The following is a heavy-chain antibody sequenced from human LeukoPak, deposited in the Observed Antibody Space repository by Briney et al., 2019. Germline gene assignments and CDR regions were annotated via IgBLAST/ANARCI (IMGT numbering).Heavy chain of an antibody. Sequence: SETLSLTCTVSGGSINSSSYYWSWIRQPPGKGLESIGYIYYSNTNYNPSLKSRVTISVDTSKNQFSLKLSSVTAADTAVYYCARLKYGDYGLYYFDYWGQGTLVTVSS. CDR1: GGSINSSSYY. CDR3: ARLKYGDYGLYYFDY. CDR2: IYYSNT. V-gene: IGHV4-61*05. D-gene: IGHD4-17*01. J-gene: IGHJ4*02.